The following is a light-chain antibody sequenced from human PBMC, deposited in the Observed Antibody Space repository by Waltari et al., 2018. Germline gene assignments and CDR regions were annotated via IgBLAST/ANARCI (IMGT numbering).Light chain of an antibody. CDR3: QQYNDWYT. CDR2: AAS. CDR1: QSISRN. Sequence: ETVMTQAPAILSASPGERATLSCTASQSISRNVAWYQHKRGQAPRLLIYAASSRATGVPSRFSGSGSGTEFTLTISSLQSEDFAVYFCQQYNDWYTFGPGTKVEIK. V-gene: IGKV3-15*01. J-gene: IGKJ1*01.